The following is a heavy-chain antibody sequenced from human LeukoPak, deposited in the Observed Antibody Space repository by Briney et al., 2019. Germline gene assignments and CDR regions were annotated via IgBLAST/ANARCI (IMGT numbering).Heavy chain of an antibody. Sequence: GGSLRLSCAASGFTFSSYGMHWVRQAPGKGLEWVAVISYDGSNKYYADSVKGRFTISRDNSKNTLYLQMNSLRAEDTAVYYCAKFYDYGDYGAFDIWGQGTMVTVSS. J-gene: IGHJ3*02. V-gene: IGHV3-30*18. CDR2: ISYDGSNK. CDR1: GFTFSSYG. CDR3: AKFYDYGDYGAFDI. D-gene: IGHD4-17*01.